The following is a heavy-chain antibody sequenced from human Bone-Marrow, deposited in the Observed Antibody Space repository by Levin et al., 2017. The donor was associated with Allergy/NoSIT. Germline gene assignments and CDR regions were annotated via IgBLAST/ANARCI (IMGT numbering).Heavy chain of an antibody. J-gene: IGHJ6*02. Sequence: GESLKISCAASGFTFSSYAMHWVRQAPGKGLEWVAVISYDGSNKYYADSVKGRFTISRDNSKNTLYLQMNSLRAEDTAVYYCARGDCSSTSCYSPLYYYGMDVWGQGTTVTVSS. CDR2: ISYDGSNK. V-gene: IGHV3-30-3*01. CDR1: GFTFSSYA. CDR3: ARGDCSSTSCYSPLYYYGMDV. D-gene: IGHD2-2*02.